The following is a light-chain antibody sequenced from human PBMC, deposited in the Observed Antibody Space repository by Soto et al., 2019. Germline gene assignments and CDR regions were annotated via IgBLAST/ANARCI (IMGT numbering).Light chain of an antibody. CDR2: AAS. Sequence: EIVLTQSPGTLSLSPGERATLSCRASQSISSSYVAWYQQKPGQAPRLLIYAASSRATGIPDRFSGSVSGTDFTLTISRLEPEDFAVYYCQQYGSSSYTFGQGTQLEIK. J-gene: IGKJ2*01. CDR3: QQYGSSSYT. CDR1: QSISSSY. V-gene: IGKV3-20*01.